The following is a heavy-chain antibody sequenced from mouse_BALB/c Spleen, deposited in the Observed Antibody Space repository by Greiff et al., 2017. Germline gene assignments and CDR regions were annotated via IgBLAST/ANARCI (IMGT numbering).Heavy chain of an antibody. CDR1: GFTFSDYG. CDR2: ISNLAYSI. J-gene: IGHJ4*01. D-gene: IGHD3-1*01. Sequence: EVNVVESGGGLVQPGGSRKLSCAASGFTFSDYGMAWVRQAPGKGPEWVAFISNLAYSIYYADTVTGRFTISRENAKNTLYLEMSSLRSEDTAMYYCARDRGSYYAMDYWGQGTSVTVSS. CDR3: ARDRGSYYAMDY. V-gene: IGHV5-15*02.